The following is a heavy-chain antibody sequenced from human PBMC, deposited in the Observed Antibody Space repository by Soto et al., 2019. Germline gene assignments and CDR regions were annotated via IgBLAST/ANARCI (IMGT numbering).Heavy chain of an antibody. CDR1: GGSITSSRNY. D-gene: IGHD6-19*01. J-gene: IGHJ4*02. V-gene: IGHV4-39*01. Sequence: PSETLSLTCTVSGGSITSSRNYWGWIRQPPGKGLEWIGSIYYSGSPYYNPSLKSRVTISLDTSKNQVSLRLNSVTAADTALYYCARLIGVAAIDYWGQGTRVTVS. CDR3: ARLIGVAAIDY. CDR2: IYYSGSP.